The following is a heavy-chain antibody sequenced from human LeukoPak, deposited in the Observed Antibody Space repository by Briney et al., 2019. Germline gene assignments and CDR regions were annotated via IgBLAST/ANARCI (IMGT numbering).Heavy chain of an antibody. V-gene: IGHV3-33*01. CDR2: IWNDGRTK. D-gene: IGHD3-22*01. CDR1: GFNLSSYA. Sequence: GGSLRLSCAESGFNLSSYAMHWVRQAPGKGLEWVAVIWNDGRTKYYADSVKGRFTISRDNAKNSLYLQMNSLRAEDTAVYYCARFVWSTGYYLEYWGQGTLVTVSS. CDR3: ARFVWSTGYYLEY. J-gene: IGHJ4*02.